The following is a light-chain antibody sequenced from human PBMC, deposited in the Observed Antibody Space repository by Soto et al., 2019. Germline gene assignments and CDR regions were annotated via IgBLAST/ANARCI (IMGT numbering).Light chain of an antibody. V-gene: IGKV1-5*03. J-gene: IGKJ1*01. CDR3: QQYNSYTWT. Sequence: IQRTQYPSPLSASVGDRVTITCRASQSISSWLAWYQQKPGKAPKLLIYKASTLKSGVPSRFSGSGSGTEFTLTISTLQPDDFATYYCQQYNSYTWTFGQGTKVDIK. CDR1: QSISSW. CDR2: KAS.